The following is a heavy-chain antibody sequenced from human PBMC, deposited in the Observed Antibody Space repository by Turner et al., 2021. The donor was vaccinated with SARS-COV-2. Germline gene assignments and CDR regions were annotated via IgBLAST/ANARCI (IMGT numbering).Heavy chain of an antibody. Sequence: EVQLVESGGGLVKPGGSLRLSCAASGFTFDDYAIHWVRQAPGKGLEWVSGVSWNSGTIGYADSVKGRFTISRDNAKNSLYLQLNSLRAEDTALYYCAKDRGYGDYSQYGMDVWGQGTTVTVSS. CDR2: VSWNSGTI. CDR3: AKDRGYGDYSQYGMDV. D-gene: IGHD4-17*01. J-gene: IGHJ6*02. CDR1: GFTFDDYA. V-gene: IGHV3-9*01.